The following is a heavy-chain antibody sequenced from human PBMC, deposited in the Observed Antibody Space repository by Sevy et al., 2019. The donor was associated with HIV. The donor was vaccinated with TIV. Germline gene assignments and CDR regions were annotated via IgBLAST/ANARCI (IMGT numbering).Heavy chain of an antibody. Sequence: GGSLRLSCAASGFTFSSYSMNWVRQAPGKGLEWVSSISSSSSYIYYAHSVKGRFTISRDNAKNSLYLQMNSLRAEDTAVYYCARDRTIAVAGMDVWGQGTTVTVSS. D-gene: IGHD6-19*01. CDR3: ARDRTIAVAGMDV. J-gene: IGHJ6*02. CDR2: ISSSSSYI. CDR1: GFTFSSYS. V-gene: IGHV3-21*01.